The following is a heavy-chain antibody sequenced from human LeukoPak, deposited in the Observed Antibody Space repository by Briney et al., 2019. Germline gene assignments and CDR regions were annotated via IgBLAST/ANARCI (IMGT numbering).Heavy chain of an antibody. J-gene: IGHJ5*02. CDR3: ARKPHGLGNWFDP. V-gene: IGHV4-4*09. CDR2: IYTSGST. D-gene: IGHD3/OR15-3a*01. CDR1: GGSISSYY. Sequence: PSETLSLTCTVSGGSISSYYWSWIRQPPGKGLEWIGYIYTSGSTNYNPSLKSRVTISVDTSKNQFSLKLSSVTAADTAVYYCARKPHGLGNWFDPWGQGTLVTVSS.